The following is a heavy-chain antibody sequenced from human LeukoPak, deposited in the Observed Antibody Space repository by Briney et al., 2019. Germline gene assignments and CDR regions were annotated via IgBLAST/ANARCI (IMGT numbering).Heavy chain of an antibody. V-gene: IGHV4-4*09. CDR3: ATSYDAKTAPYDL. D-gene: IGHD3-3*01. CDR2: IYTSGST. J-gene: IGHJ5*02. CDR1: GGFISSYC. Sequence: SETLSLTCTVSGGFISSYCWSWVRQPPGKGLDLIGYIYTSGSTDYNPSLKSRVTMSVDTSKNQLSMELRFLTAADTAVYYCATSYDAKTAPYDLWGQGTLVTVSS.